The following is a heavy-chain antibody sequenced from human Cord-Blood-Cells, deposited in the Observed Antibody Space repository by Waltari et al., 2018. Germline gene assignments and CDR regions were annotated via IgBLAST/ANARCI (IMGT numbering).Heavy chain of an antibody. Sequence: EVQLVESGGGLVKPGGHLSLSCAASGFTFSRYSMNWVRQAPGKGLEWVSSISSSSSYIYYADSVKGRFTISRDNAKNSLYQQMNSLRAEDTAVYYCARSKLFDYWGQGTLVTVSS. V-gene: IGHV3-21*01. D-gene: IGHD1-1*01. J-gene: IGHJ4*02. CDR2: ISSSSSYI. CDR1: GFTFSRYS. CDR3: ARSKLFDY.